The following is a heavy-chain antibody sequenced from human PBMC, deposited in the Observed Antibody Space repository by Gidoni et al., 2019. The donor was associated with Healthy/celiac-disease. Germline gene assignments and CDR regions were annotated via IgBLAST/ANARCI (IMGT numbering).Heavy chain of an antibody. D-gene: IGHD6-6*01. CDR2: IWYDGSNK. CDR3: ARGGAGAARPVSDDRMDV. V-gene: IGHV3-33*01. CDR1: GFTFSRYG. Sequence: QVQLVESGGGVVQPGRSLRLSCAALGFTFSRYGIHWVRQAPGKGMEWVAVIWYDGSNKYYADSVKGRFTISRDNSKNTLYLQMNSLRAEDTAVYYCARGGAGAARPVSDDRMDVWGQGTTVTVSS. J-gene: IGHJ6*02.